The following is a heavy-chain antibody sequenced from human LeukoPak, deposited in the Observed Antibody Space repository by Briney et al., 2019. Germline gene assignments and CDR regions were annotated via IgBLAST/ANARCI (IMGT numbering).Heavy chain of an antibody. CDR3: ARKPAGAARENDAFDI. V-gene: IGHV5-51*01. CDR1: GYSFTSYW. CDR2: IYPGDSDT. D-gene: IGHD2-2*01. Sequence: GESLKISCKGSGYSFTSYWIGWVRQMPGKGLEWMGMIYPGDSDTRYSPSFQGQVTISADKSISTAYLQWSSLKASDTAMFYCARKPAGAARENDAFDIWGQGTMVTVSS. J-gene: IGHJ3*02.